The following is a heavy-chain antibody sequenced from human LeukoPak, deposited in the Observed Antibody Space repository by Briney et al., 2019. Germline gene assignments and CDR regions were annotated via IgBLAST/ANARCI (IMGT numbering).Heavy chain of an antibody. J-gene: IGHJ5*02. Sequence: SVKVSCKASGGTFSSYAISWVRQAPGQGLEWMGGIIPIFGTANYAQKFQGRVTITTGESTSTAYMELSSLRSEDTAVYFCARRRYYYGSGTMGYNWFDPWGQGTLVTVSS. CDR2: IIPIFGTA. V-gene: IGHV1-69*05. CDR3: ARRRYYYGSGTMGYNWFDP. CDR1: GGTFSSYA. D-gene: IGHD3-10*01.